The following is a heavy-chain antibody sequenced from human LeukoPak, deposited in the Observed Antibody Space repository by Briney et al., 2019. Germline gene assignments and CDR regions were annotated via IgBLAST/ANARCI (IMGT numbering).Heavy chain of an antibody. CDR3: ARGAAYDFWSGHPGFDY. CDR2: INPNSGGT. V-gene: IGHV1-2*02. J-gene: IGHJ4*02. Sequence: ASVKVSCKASGYTFTGYYMHWVRQAPGQGLERMGWINPNSGGTNYAQKFQGRVTMTRDTSISTAYMELSRLRSDDTAVYYCARGAAYDFWSGHPGFDYWGQGTLVTVSS. D-gene: IGHD3-3*01. CDR1: GYTFTGYY.